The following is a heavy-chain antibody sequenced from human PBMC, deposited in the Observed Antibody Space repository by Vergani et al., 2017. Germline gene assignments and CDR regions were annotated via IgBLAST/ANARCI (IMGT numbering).Heavy chain of an antibody. CDR1: GFTLGQYW. V-gene: IGHV3-74*03. J-gene: IGHJ5*02. D-gene: IGHD2-21*02. Sequence: EVQLVESGGGLVQPGGSLRLSCAASGFTLGQYWMHWVRQTPGTGLEWVSRVKSDGNCAMYADSVKGRFTISRDNSKNTLYLEMKSLRVEDTAVYYCARARCGGACFMSNWLDTWGQGTLVSVSS. CDR3: ARARCGGACFMSNWLDT. CDR2: VKSDGNCA.